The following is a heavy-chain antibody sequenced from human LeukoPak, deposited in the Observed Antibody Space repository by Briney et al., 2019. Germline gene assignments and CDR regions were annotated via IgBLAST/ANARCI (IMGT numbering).Heavy chain of an antibody. Sequence: GGSLRLSCAASGFTFSSYWMHWVRQAPGKGLVWVSRINSDGSSTSYADSVKGRFTISRDNAKNTLYLQMSSLRAEDTAVYYCAREGQQWLAYFDYWGQGTLVTVSS. CDR3: AREGQQWLAYFDY. J-gene: IGHJ4*02. D-gene: IGHD6-19*01. CDR2: INSDGSST. V-gene: IGHV3-74*01. CDR1: GFTFSSYW.